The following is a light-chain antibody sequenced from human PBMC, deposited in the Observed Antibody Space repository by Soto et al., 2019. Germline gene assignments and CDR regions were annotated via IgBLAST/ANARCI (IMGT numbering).Light chain of an antibody. V-gene: IGLV1-40*01. Sequence: QSVLTQPPSVSGAPGQRVTISCTGSSSNIGAGYDVHWYQQLPGTAPKLLIYGNSNRPSGVPDRFSGSKSGTSASLAITGLRAEDDADYYCQSYDSSLSGCLVFGGGTKLTVL. CDR1: SSNIGAGYD. CDR3: QSYDSSLSGCLV. J-gene: IGLJ3*02. CDR2: GNS.